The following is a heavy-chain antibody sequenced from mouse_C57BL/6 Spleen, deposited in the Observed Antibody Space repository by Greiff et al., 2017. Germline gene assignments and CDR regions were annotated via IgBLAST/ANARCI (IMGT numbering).Heavy chain of an antibody. V-gene: IGHV1-69*01. Sequence: QVQLKQPGAELVMPGASVKLSCKASGYTFTSYWMHWVKQRPGQGLEWIGEIDPSDSYTNYNQKFKGKSTLTVDKSSSTAYMQLSSLTSEDSAVYYCARDTTVPYFDYWGQGTTLTVSS. CDR3: ARDTTVPYFDY. J-gene: IGHJ2*01. CDR2: IDPSDSYT. CDR1: GYTFTSYW. D-gene: IGHD1-1*01.